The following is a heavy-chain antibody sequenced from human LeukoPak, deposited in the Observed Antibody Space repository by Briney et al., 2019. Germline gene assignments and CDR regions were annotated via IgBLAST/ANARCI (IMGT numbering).Heavy chain of an antibody. D-gene: IGHD3-22*01. V-gene: IGHV3-9*03. CDR2: ISWNSGSI. CDR1: GFTFDDYA. Sequence: PGRSLRLSCAASGFTFDDYAMHWVRQAPGKGLEWVSGISWNSGSIGYADSVKGRFTISRDNAKNSLYLQTNSLRAEDMALYYCAKGRYYYDSSGYDYWGQGTLVTVSS. J-gene: IGHJ4*02. CDR3: AKGRYYYDSSGYDY.